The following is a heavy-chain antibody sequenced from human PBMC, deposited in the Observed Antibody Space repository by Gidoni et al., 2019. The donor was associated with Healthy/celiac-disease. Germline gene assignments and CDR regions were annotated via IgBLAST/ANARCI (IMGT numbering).Heavy chain of an antibody. J-gene: IGHJ3*02. CDR1: GGSISSGGYY. CDR2: IYYSGST. D-gene: IGHD3-22*01. Sequence: QVQLQESGPGLVKPSQTLSPTCTVSGGSISSGGYYWSWIRQHPGKGLEWIGYIYYSGSTYYNPSLKSRVTISVDTSKNQFSLKLSSVTAADTAVYYCARRPLVISSGYSDAFDIWGQGTMVTVSS. V-gene: IGHV4-31*03. CDR3: ARRPLVISSGYSDAFDI.